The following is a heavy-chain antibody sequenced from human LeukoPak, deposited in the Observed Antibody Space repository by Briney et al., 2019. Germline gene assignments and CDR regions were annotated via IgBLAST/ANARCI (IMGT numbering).Heavy chain of an antibody. V-gene: IGHV3-7*01. CDR1: GFTFSSYW. CDR3: ATDTGYDFWSGTRSFDF. D-gene: IGHD3-3*01. J-gene: IGHJ4*02. Sequence: GGSLRLSCAASGFTFSSYWMSWVRQAPGKGLEWVANIKQDGSEKYYVDSVKGRFTISRDNAKNSLYLQMNSLRAEDTAVYYCATDTGYDFWSGTRSFDFWGQGTLVSVSS. CDR2: IKQDGSEK.